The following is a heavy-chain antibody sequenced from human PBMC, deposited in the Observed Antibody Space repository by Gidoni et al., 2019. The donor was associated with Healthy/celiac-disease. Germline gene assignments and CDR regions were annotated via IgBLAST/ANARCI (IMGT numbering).Heavy chain of an antibody. CDR1: GVSFSGYY. Sequence: HVQLQQWGAGMFKHSQPLSLTCAVYGVSFSGYYWSWSRPPPGKGLEGIGEINPSGSTNYYPSLKRRVTISVVTSKNPFSLNLSSVTAADTAVYYCSRSLTYGSGPPHFDYWGQGTLVTVSS. V-gene: IGHV4-34*01. J-gene: IGHJ4*02. CDR3: SRSLTYGSGPPHFDY. D-gene: IGHD3-10*01. CDR2: INPSGST.